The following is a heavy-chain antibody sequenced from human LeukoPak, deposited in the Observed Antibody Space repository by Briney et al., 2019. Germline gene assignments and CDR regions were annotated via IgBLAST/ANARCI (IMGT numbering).Heavy chain of an antibody. V-gene: IGHV3-21*01. Sequence: GGSLRLSCAASGFTFSSYIMNWVRQAPGKGLEWVSSISGSSSYIYYADSVKGRFTISRDNAKNSLYLQMNSLRAEDTAVYYCARGGYDRDGYWGQGTLVTVSS. CDR3: ARGGYDRDGY. CDR2: ISGSSSYI. CDR1: GFTFSSYI. D-gene: IGHD3-22*01. J-gene: IGHJ4*02.